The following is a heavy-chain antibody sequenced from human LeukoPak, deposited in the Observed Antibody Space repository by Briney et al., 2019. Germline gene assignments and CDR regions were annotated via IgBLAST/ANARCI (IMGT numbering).Heavy chain of an antibody. V-gene: IGHV4-59*08. CDR1: GSSISNYY. D-gene: IGHD7-27*01. J-gene: IGHJ4*02. CDR2: IYSTGST. Sequence: SETLSLTCSVSGSSISNYYWSWIRQSPGKGLECIGYIYSTGSTDYNPSLKSRVTISVETSKNQFSLRLISVAAADPAVYFRARNEGLGRPFDYWGQGTLVPVSS. CDR3: ARNEGLGRPFDY.